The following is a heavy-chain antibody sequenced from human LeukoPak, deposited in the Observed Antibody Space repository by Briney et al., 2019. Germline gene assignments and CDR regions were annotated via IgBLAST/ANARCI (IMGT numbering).Heavy chain of an antibody. D-gene: IGHD3-3*01. CDR1: GFTFSSYS. CDR2: ISSSSSTI. Sequence: GGSLRLSCTASGFTFSSYSLNWVRQAPGKGLEWVSYISSSSSTIYYADSVKGRFTISRDNAKNSLYLQMNSLRAEDTAVYYCARDQDFWSGNKPFDYWGQGTLVTVSS. CDR3: ARDQDFWSGNKPFDY. V-gene: IGHV3-48*01. J-gene: IGHJ4*02.